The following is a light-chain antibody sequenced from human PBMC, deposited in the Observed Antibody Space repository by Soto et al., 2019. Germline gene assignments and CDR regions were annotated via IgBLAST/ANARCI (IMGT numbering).Light chain of an antibody. CDR3: QQRDNWPWT. CDR2: DVS. Sequence: EIVLTQSAAILSLSPGERATLSYRASQSVRSNLAWYQHKPGQAPRLLIYDVSNRATGIPGRFSGSGFGTDFTLTISNVEPEDFAVYYCQQRDNWPWTFGQGAKVEIK. J-gene: IGKJ1*01. V-gene: IGKV3-11*01. CDR1: QSVRSN.